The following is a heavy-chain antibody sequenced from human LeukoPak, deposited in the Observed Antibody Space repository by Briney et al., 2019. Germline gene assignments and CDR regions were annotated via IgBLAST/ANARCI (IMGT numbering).Heavy chain of an antibody. CDR1: GFTFSSYA. D-gene: IGHD6-19*01. CDR3: AKAEGKNPTGGRWLD. CDR2: ITGSGDST. J-gene: IGHJ4*02. V-gene: IGHV3-23*01. Sequence: GGSLRLSCAASGFTFSSYAMSWVRQAPRKGLELVSAITGSGDSTYYADSVKGRFTISRDNSKNTLYLQMHSLRAEDTAIYYCAKAEGKNPTGGRWLDWGQGTLVTVSS.